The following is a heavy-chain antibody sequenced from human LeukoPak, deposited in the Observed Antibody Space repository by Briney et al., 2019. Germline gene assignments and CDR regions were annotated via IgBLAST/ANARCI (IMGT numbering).Heavy chain of an antibody. CDR3: ARAPMGAAALY. J-gene: IGHJ4*02. D-gene: IGHD6-13*01. Sequence: ASVKVSCKASGYTFTNFDINWVRQAPGQGLEWMGWMNPVSGDAGSAQKFQGRVTLTRDTSISTAYMELSSLRSDDTAFYYCARAPMGAAALYWGQGTLVTVSS. CDR1: GYTFTNFD. CDR2: MNPVSGDA. V-gene: IGHV1-8*01.